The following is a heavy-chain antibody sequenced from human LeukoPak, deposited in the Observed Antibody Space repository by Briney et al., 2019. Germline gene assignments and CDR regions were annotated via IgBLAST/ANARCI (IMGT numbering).Heavy chain of an antibody. J-gene: IGHJ5*02. V-gene: IGHV3-23*01. CDR3: ARENQTYDFWSGYYNWFDP. CDR1: GFTLSSYA. D-gene: IGHD3-3*01. CDR2: ISGNAGST. Sequence: GGSLRLSCAASGFTLSSYAMSWVRQAPGKGLEWVSLISGNAGSTYYADSVKGRFTISRDNAKNTLYLQMNSLRAEDTAVYYCARENQTYDFWSGYYNWFDPWGQGTLVTVSS.